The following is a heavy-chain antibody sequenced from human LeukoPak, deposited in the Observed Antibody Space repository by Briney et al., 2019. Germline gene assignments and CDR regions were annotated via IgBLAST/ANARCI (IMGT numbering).Heavy chain of an antibody. CDR1: GFTFSGYS. V-gene: IGHV3-23*01. J-gene: IGHJ5*02. D-gene: IGHD4-23*01. CDR2: ISGSGGST. Sequence: GGSLRLSCAASGFTFSGYSMNWVRQAPGKGLEWVSAISGSGGSTYYADSVKGRFTISRDNSKNTLYLQMNSLRAEDTAVYYCAKGPYGGNSGWFDPWGQGTLVTISS. CDR3: AKGPYGGNSGWFDP.